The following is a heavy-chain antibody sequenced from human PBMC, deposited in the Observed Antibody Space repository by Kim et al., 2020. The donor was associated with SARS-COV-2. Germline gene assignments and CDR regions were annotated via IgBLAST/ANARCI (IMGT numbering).Heavy chain of an antibody. CDR2: ISAYNGNT. V-gene: IGHV1-18*01. CDR3: ALDLYKNIVVVKGNWFDP. D-gene: IGHD2-21*01. Sequence: ASVKVSCKASGYTFTSYGISWVRQAPGQGLEWMGWISAYNGNTNYGQQLQGRVTMTTDTSTSTAYMELRSLRSDDTAVYYCALDLYKNIVVVKGNWFDPWGQGTLVTVSS. J-gene: IGHJ5*02. CDR1: GYTFTSYG.